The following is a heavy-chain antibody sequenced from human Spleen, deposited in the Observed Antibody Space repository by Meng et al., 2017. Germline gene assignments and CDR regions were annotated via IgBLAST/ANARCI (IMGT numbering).Heavy chain of an antibody. Sequence: GESLKISCAASGFTFSSYSMNWVRQAPGKGLEWVSSISSTSTYIYYADSLKGRFTISRDNAKNSLYLQMNSLRAEDTAVYYCARYRWLQYDYWGQGTLVTVSS. J-gene: IGHJ4*02. CDR1: GFTFSSYS. D-gene: IGHD5-24*01. CDR2: ISSTSTYI. V-gene: IGHV3-21*01. CDR3: ARYRWLQYDY.